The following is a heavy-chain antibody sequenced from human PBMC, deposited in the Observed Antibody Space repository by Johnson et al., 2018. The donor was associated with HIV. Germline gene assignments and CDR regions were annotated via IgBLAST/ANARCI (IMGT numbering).Heavy chain of an antibody. Sequence: QVQLVESGGGLVKPGGSLRLSCTASGFTFNDYYMTWVRQAPGEGLEWVSYIRSSGSGIYYTDSVKGRFTMSRDHAKNSRFLQMNSMRADDTAVYYCARSRNYACDIWGQGTMVTVSS. CDR2: IRSSGSGI. CDR3: ARSRNYACDI. CDR1: GFTFNDYY. D-gene: IGHD1-1*01. J-gene: IGHJ3*02. V-gene: IGHV3-11*04.